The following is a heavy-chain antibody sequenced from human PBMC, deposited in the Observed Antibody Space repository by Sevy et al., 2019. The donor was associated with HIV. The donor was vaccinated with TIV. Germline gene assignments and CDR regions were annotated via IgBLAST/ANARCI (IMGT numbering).Heavy chain of an antibody. J-gene: IGHJ4*02. D-gene: IGHD2-15*01. CDR3: AVWGGLEVDKFNSYPTPFDY. CDR1: GYKFSSYW. Sequence: GESLKISCRASGYKFSSYWIAWVRQVPGKGLEWVGLIYPADSDTKYSPSFQGQVTISTDRSISTAYLQWRSLKASDSGLYSWAVWGGLEVDKFNSYPTPFDYWGQGTMVTVSS. CDR2: IYPADSDT. V-gene: IGHV5-51*01.